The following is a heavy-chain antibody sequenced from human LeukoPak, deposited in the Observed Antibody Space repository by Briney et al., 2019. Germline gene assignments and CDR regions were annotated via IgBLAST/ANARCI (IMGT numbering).Heavy chain of an antibody. CDR2: IYTSGST. Sequence: SETLSLTCAVYGGSFSGYYWSWIRQPAGKGLEWIGRIYTSGSTNYNPSLKSRVTMSVDTSKNQFSLKLSSVTAADTAVYYCARQMATAFDPWGQGTLVTVSS. V-gene: IGHV4-59*10. J-gene: IGHJ5*02. CDR3: ARQMATAFDP. D-gene: IGHD5-24*01. CDR1: GGSFSGYY.